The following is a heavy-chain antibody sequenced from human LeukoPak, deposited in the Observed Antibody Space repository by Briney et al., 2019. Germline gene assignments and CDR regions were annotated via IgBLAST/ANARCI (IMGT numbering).Heavy chain of an antibody. CDR1: GGSISSSSYY. V-gene: IGHV4-39*01. J-gene: IGHJ4*02. D-gene: IGHD3-10*01. CDR3: ARQLSYSYFDY. Sequence: SETLSLTCTVSGGSISSSSYYWGWIRQPPGKGLEWIGSIYYSGSTYYNPSLKSRVTISVDTSKNQFSLKLSSVTAADTAVYYCARQLSYSYFDYWGQGTLVTVSS. CDR2: IYYSGST.